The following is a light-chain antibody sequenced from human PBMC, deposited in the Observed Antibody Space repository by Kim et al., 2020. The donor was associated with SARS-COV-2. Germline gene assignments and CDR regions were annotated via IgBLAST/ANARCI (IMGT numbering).Light chain of an antibody. CDR3: SLNFNDGRV. J-gene: IGLJ3*02. CDR1: TGGVTSGHY. CDR2: YTT. V-gene: IGLV7-46*01. Sequence: PGGTGTLTCGCSTGGVTSGHYPYWFQQKPGQAPRTLIYYTTNKDSWTPARFSGSLLGGKAALTLSGAQPEDEAEYYCSLNFNDGRVFGGGTKVTVL.